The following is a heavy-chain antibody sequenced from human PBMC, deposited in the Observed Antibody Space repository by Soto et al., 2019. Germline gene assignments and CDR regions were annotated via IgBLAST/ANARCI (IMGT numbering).Heavy chain of an antibody. Sequence: QVQLVQSGAEVKKPGSSVKVSCKASGGTFSSYAISWVRQAPGQGLEWMGGIIPIFGTANYAQKFQGRVTITADKSTSTAYMELSSLSSEDTAVYYCARRGYSGYLPPYYYGMDVWGQGTTVTVSS. CDR1: GGTFSSYA. V-gene: IGHV1-69*06. D-gene: IGHD5-12*01. J-gene: IGHJ6*02. CDR3: ARRGYSGYLPPYYYGMDV. CDR2: IIPIFGTA.